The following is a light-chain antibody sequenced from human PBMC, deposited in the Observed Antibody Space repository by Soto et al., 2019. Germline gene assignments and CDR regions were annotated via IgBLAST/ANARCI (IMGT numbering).Light chain of an antibody. Sequence: EIVLTQSPGTLSLSPGERATLSCRASQSVSSSYLAWYQQKPGQAPRLLIFGASSRATGIPDRFSGSGSGTDFTLTISRVEPEDFAVYYCQPYGRSLPITFGQGTRLENK. CDR1: QSVSSSY. CDR2: GAS. J-gene: IGKJ5*01. CDR3: QPYGRSLPIT. V-gene: IGKV3-20*01.